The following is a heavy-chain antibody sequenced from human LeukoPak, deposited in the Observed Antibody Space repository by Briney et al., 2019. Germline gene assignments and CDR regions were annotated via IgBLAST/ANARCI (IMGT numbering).Heavy chain of an antibody. CDR2: ISYDGTNK. Sequence: PGGSLRLSCAASGFSLSTYGVHWVRQAPGKGLEWVAVISYDGTNKDYADPVKGRFTISRDNSKNTLYLQMDSLRAEDTAVYYCAKDRIGVAAPKAYFDYWGQGTLVTVSS. J-gene: IGHJ4*02. CDR3: AKDRIGVAAPKAYFDY. D-gene: IGHD6-19*01. CDR1: GFSLSTYG. V-gene: IGHV3-30*18.